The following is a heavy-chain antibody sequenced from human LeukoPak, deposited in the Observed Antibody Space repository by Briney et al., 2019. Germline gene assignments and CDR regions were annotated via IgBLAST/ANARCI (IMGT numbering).Heavy chain of an antibody. D-gene: IGHD6-13*01. CDR1: GFTFDDYG. CDR2: INWNGGST. CDR3: ARVSKGAAAPDY. J-gene: IGHJ4*02. Sequence: GGSLRLSCAASGFTFDDYGMSWVRQAPGKGLEWVSGINWNGGSTGYADSVKGRFTISRDNAKNSLYLQMNSLRAEGTAVYYCARVSKGAAAPDYWGQGTLVTVSS. V-gene: IGHV3-20*04.